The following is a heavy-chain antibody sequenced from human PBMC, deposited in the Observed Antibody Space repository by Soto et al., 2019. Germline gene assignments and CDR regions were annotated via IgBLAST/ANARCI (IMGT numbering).Heavy chain of an antibody. V-gene: IGHV3-72*01. CDR2: SRSKSNNYTA. Sequence: EVQLAVSGGGLVPPGGSLRLSCAASAFSFSDHYVDLVRQAPGKGLEWVGRSRSKSNNYTALYAASAKGRFTISRADSTSSLSLQMNSLRTDDTAVYYCGVSSGRPYHYAMDVWAQWTTVIVSS. D-gene: IGHD6-25*01. J-gene: IGHJ6*02. CDR3: GVSSGRPYHYAMDV. CDR1: AFSFSDHY.